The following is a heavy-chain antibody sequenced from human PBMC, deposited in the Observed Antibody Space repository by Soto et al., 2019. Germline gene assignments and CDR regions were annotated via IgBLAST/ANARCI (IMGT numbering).Heavy chain of an antibody. Sequence: EVQLLESGGGLVQPGGSLRLSCAASEFTFSSYAMTWVRQAPGKGLEWVASITDSGGSTYYADSVKGRLTISRDNSENTVHLQMNCLRAEDTAIYYCVKDSSGDKCPCMDLWGQGTTVTVSS. CDR2: ITDSGGST. J-gene: IGHJ6*02. CDR1: EFTFSSYA. CDR3: VKDSSGDKCPCMDL. D-gene: IGHD3-3*01. V-gene: IGHV3-23*01.